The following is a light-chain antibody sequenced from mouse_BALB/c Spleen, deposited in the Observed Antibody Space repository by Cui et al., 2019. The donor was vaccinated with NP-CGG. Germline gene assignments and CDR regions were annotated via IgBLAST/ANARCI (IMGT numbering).Light chain of an antibody. CDR3: ALWYSNHWV. J-gene: IGLJ1*01. Sequence: QAVVPQDSAFTPYPGETDTLTRRSSSGASTTSTYDNWVQEKPDHLFTGLIGGSKYRAPGVPARFSGSLIGDKAALTITGAQTEDEAIYFCALWYSNHWVFGGGTKLTVL. CDR1: SGASTTSTY. V-gene: IGLV1*02. CDR2: GSK.